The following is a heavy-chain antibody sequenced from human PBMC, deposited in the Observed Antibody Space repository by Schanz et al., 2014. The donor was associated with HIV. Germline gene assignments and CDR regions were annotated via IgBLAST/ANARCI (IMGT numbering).Heavy chain of an antibody. Sequence: VQVLESGGDLVQPGGSLRLSCAASGFTFSSYGMHWVRQAPGKGLEWVAVIWYDGSNKYYKDSVKGRFTISRDNSKNTLYLQMNSLRVEDTAVYYCARDWLGERDYYYGMDVWGQGTTVTVSS. D-gene: IGHD2-21*01. V-gene: IGHV3-33*01. CDR3: ARDWLGERDYYYGMDV. J-gene: IGHJ6*02. CDR2: IWYDGSNK. CDR1: GFTFSSYG.